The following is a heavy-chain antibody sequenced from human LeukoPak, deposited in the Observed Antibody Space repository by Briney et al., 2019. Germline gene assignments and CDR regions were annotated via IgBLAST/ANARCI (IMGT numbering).Heavy chain of an antibody. CDR1: GYTFTSYG. D-gene: IGHD2-2*02. Sequence: GASVKVSCKASGYTFTSYGISWVRQAPGQGLEWMGWISAYNGNTNYAQKLQARVTMTTDTSTSTAYMELRSLRSDDTAVYYCARTIGYCSSTSCYTGIMFDYWGQGTLVTVSS. CDR3: ARTIGYCSSTSCYTGIMFDY. CDR2: ISAYNGNT. V-gene: IGHV1-18*01. J-gene: IGHJ4*02.